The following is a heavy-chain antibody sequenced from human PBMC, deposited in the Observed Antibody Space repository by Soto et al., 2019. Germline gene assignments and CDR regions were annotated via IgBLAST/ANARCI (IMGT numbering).Heavy chain of an antibody. D-gene: IGHD2-15*01. J-gene: IGHJ6*02. CDR1: GFTFSSYG. V-gene: IGHV3-30*18. Sequence: GGSLRLSCAASGFTFSSYGMHWVRQAPGKGLEWVAVISYDGSNKYYADSVKGRFTISRDNSKNTLYLQMKSLRAEDTAVYYCAKDPSVGGGNPYYYYGMDVWGQGTTVTVSS. CDR2: ISYDGSNK. CDR3: AKDPSVGGGNPYYYYGMDV.